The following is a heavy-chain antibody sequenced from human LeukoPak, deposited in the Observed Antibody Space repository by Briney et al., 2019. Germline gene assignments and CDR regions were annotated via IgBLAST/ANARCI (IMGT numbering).Heavy chain of an antibody. CDR3: AGEYYYDSSGYYRGSWFDP. V-gene: IGHV3-11*01. J-gene: IGHJ5*02. CDR1: GGSISSGGYS. Sequence: LSLTCAVSGGSISSGGYSWSWIRQAPGKGLEWVSYISSSGSTIYYADSVKGRFTISRDNAKNSLYLQMNSLRAEDTAVYYCAGEYYYDSSGYYRGSWFDPWGQGTLVTVSS. CDR2: ISSSGSTI. D-gene: IGHD3-22*01.